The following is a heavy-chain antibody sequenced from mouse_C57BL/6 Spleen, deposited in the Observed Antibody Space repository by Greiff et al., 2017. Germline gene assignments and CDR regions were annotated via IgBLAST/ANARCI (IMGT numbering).Heavy chain of an antibody. V-gene: IGHV6-6*01. CDR1: GFTFSDAW. D-gene: IGHD2-1*01. Sequence: DVMLVESGGGLVQPGGSMKLSCAASGFTFSDAWMDWVRQSPEKGLEWVAEIRNKANNHATYFAESVKRRFTISRDDSKSSVYLQMNSLRAEDTGMYYCTYGNFRDDLDYWGQGTTLTVSS. CDR3: TYGNFRDDLDY. CDR2: IRNKANNHAT. J-gene: IGHJ2*01.